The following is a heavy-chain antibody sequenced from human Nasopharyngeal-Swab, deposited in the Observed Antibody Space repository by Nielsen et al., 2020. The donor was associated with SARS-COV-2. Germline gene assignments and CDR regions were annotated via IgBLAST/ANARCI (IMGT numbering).Heavy chain of an antibody. CDR1: GGSFSGYY. V-gene: IGHV4-34*01. D-gene: IGHD6-13*01. CDR3: ARGLLYSSSSPPYYYYYYMDV. CDR2: INHSGST. Sequence: SETLSLTCAVYGGSFSGYYWSWIRQPPGKGLEWIGEINHSGSTNYNPSLKRRVTISVDTSKNKFSLKLSSVADAETAVYYCARGLLYSSSSPPYYYYYYMDVWGKGTTVTVSS. J-gene: IGHJ6*03.